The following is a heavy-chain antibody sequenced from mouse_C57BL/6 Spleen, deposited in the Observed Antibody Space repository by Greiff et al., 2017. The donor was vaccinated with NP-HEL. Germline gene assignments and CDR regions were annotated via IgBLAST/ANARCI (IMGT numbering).Heavy chain of an antibody. Sequence: VQLKESGPELVKPGASVKISCKASGYSFTGYYMNWVKQSPEKSLEWIGEINPSTGGTTYNQKFKAKATLTVDKSSSTAYMQLKSLTSEDSAVYYCARGGYGNYLYYFDYWGQGTTLTVSS. CDR2: INPSTGGT. J-gene: IGHJ2*01. V-gene: IGHV1-42*01. CDR1: GYSFTGYY. CDR3: ARGGYGNYLYYFDY. D-gene: IGHD2-1*01.